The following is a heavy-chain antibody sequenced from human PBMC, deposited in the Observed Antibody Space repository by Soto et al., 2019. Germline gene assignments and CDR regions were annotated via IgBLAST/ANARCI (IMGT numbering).Heavy chain of an antibody. Sequence: QVHLMQSGAEVKSPGASVRVSCKASGYTFSSYGVSWVRQAPGQGLEFMGWISVYNGHTNYAQKFQGRVTMTTDTSTGTAYMELRSLRSADTAVYFCARLLGGYDDYGGWFAPWGQGTLVTVSS. CDR1: GYTFSSYG. D-gene: IGHD4-17*01. J-gene: IGHJ5*02. CDR2: ISVYNGHT. CDR3: ARLLGGYDDYGGWFAP. V-gene: IGHV1-18*01.